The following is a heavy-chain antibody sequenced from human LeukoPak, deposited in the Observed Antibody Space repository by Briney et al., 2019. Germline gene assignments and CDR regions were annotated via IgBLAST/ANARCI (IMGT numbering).Heavy chain of an antibody. CDR3: ARVRVGIVVVITTRYFDY. Sequence: PSETLSLTCTVSGGSINSDSYYWSWIRQPAGKGLEWIGRISTSGSTNYNPSLKSRVTISVDTSKNQFSLKLSSVTAADTAVYYCARVRVGIVVVITTRYFDYWGQGTLVTVSS. CDR2: ISTSGST. V-gene: IGHV4-61*02. D-gene: IGHD3-22*01. J-gene: IGHJ4*02. CDR1: GGSINSDSYY.